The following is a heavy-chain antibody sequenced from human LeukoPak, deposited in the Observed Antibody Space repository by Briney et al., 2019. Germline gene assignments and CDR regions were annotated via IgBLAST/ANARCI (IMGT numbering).Heavy chain of an antibody. J-gene: IGHJ4*02. D-gene: IGHD6-19*01. CDR2: IFHSGST. V-gene: IGHV4-38-2*02. Sequence: KSSETLSLTCTVSHYSISNGHYWGWMRQPPGEGLEHIGSIFHSGSTYYNPSLKSRVTISVDTSKNQFSLKLSSVTAADTAMYYCARRTSGVAGTLFDYWGQGTLVTVSS. CDR1: HYSISNGHY. CDR3: ARRTSGVAGTLFDY.